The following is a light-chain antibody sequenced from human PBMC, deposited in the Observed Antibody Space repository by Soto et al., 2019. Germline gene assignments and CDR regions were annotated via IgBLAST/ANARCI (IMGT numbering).Light chain of an antibody. Sequence: SYELTQPPSVSVSPGQTASITCSGAKLGDKYASWYQQKPGQSPVLVIYQDTERPSGILARFSGSNSGNTATLTISGTQALDEAAYYCQTWDGSTVVFGAGTKLTVL. V-gene: IGLV3-1*01. CDR2: QDT. CDR3: QTWDGSTVV. CDR1: KLGDKY. J-gene: IGLJ3*02.